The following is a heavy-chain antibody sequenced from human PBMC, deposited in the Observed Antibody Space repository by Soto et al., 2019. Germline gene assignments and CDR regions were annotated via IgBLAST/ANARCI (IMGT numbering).Heavy chain of an antibody. CDR2: INHSGST. Sequence: SETLSLTCAVYGGSFSGYYWSWIRQPPGKELEWIEEINHSGSTNYNPSLKSRVTISVDTSKNQFSLKLSSVTAADTAVYYCARVVPKYSSGWDSFDPWGQGTLVTVSS. CDR1: GGSFSGYY. CDR3: ARVVPKYSSGWDSFDP. D-gene: IGHD6-19*01. J-gene: IGHJ5*02. V-gene: IGHV4-34*01.